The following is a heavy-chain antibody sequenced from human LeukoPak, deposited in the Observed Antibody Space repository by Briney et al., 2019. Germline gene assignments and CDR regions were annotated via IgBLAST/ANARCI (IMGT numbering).Heavy chain of an antibody. D-gene: IGHD1-1*01. CDR2: INHSGST. CDR3: ARGTAGGSGSWRGNWLDP. CDR1: GGSFSGYY. V-gene: IGHV4-34*01. Sequence: SETLSLTCAVYGGSFSGYYWSWIRQPPGKGLEWIGEINHSGSTNYNPSLKSRVTISVDTSKNQFSLKLSSVTAADTAVYYCARGTAGGSGSWRGNWLDPWGQGTLVTVSS. J-gene: IGHJ5*02.